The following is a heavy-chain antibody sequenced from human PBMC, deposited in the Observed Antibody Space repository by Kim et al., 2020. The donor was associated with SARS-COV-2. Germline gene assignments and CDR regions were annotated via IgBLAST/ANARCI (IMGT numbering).Heavy chain of an antibody. CDR3: TTDWGGYDEPYNWFDP. D-gene: IGHD5-12*01. J-gene: IGHJ5*02. V-gene: IGHV3-15*01. Sequence: PVKGRLTLSRDGSKNTLYLQMNSLKPEDPAVYYCTTDWGGYDEPYNWFDPWGQGTLVTVSS.